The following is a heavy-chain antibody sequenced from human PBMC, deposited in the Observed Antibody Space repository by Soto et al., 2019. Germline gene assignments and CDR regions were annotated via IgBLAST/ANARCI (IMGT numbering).Heavy chain of an antibody. D-gene: IGHD3-10*01. CDR1: GGSFSCYF. V-gene: IGHV4-34*01. CDR3: ARGITTVTPYFES. J-gene: IGHJ4*02. Sequence: AETLASTFGVYGGSFSCYFWSWIRQPPGKGLEWIGEINHSGSTNHNPSLKSRVSMSVDTSKKQFSLKLSSVTAADTAVYYCARGITTVTPYFESWGQGTLVNVSS. CDR2: INHSGST.